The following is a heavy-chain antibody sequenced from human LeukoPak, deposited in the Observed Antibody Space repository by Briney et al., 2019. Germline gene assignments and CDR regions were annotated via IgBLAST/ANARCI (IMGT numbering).Heavy chain of an antibody. Sequence: PSETLSLTCTVSGGSISSYYWSWIRQPPGKGPEWIGYIYYSGSTNYNPSLKSRVTISVDTSKNQFSLKLSSVTAADTAVYYCARGTNYDSSGYGYFDYWGQGTLVTVSS. CDR2: IYYSGST. V-gene: IGHV4-59*01. CDR1: GGSISSYY. J-gene: IGHJ4*02. D-gene: IGHD3-22*01. CDR3: ARGTNYDSSGYGYFDY.